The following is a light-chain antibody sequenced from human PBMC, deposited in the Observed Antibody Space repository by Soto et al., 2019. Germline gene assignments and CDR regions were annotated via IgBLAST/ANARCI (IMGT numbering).Light chain of an antibody. CDR2: GAS. V-gene: IGKV3-15*01. Sequence: EIVLTQSPGTLSVSPGEGVTLSCRASQSVDTNLAWYQQKPGQAPSLLIYGASSRATGIPPRFSASGSGTQFTLTITSLQSEDFAVYYCHQYNNWPFTFGQGTKVDIK. J-gene: IGKJ3*01. CDR3: HQYNNWPFT. CDR1: QSVDTN.